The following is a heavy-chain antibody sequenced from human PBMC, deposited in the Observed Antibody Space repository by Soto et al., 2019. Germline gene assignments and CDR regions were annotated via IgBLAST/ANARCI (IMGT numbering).Heavy chain of an antibody. CDR1: GFSFSKFA. CDR2: IWFDGSKR. V-gene: IGHV3-33*01. Sequence: GGSLRLSCAASGFSFSKFAMHWVRQSPGKGLECVAVIWFDGSKRDYADSVKGRFTVSRDNSENTLSLQMNNLRAEDTGVYYCAREGDSSGYRVYFDSWGQGTVVTVSS. D-gene: IGHD3-22*01. CDR3: AREGDSSGYRVYFDS. J-gene: IGHJ4*02.